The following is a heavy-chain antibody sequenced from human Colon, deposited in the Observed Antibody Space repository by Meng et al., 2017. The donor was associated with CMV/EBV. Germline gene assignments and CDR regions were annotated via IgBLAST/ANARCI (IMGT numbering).Heavy chain of an antibody. CDR2: IYYSGSN. CDR3: VKGRGYYDSSGHYAGFDP. V-gene: IGHV4-61*05. D-gene: IGHD3-22*01. Sequence: SETLSLTCTVSGGSISSSSYYWGWIRQPPGKGLEWIGYIYYSGSNKYNPSLKSRVTMSVDTSKNQFSLKLNSVTAADTAVYYCVKGRGYYDSSGHYAGFDPWGQGVLVTVSS. J-gene: IGHJ5*02. CDR1: GGSISSSSYY.